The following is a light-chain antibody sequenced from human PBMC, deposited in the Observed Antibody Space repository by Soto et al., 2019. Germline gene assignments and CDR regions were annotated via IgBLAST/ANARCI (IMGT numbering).Light chain of an antibody. J-gene: IGKJ5*01. CDR2: DAS. CDR3: QQYENLPT. Sequence: DIQITQSPASLSSCLVDIVTITCQASQNINNYLNWYQQKPGRAPKLLIYDASNLEAGVPSRFRGSGSGTDFTFTISRLQPEDIATYYCQQYENLPTFGQGTRLEIK. V-gene: IGKV1-33*01. CDR1: QNINNY.